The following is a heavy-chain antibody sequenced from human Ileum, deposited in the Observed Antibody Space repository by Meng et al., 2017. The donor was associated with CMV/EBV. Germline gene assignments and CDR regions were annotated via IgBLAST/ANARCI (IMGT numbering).Heavy chain of an antibody. V-gene: IGHV4-30-4*08. J-gene: IGHJ5*02. D-gene: IGHD2-2*01. CDR3: ARTEDCSSARCYTGFDP. CDR2: IKYNWRS. CDR1: SNTRGDYY. Sequence: SNTRGDYYWTWIRQTPGKGLEWIGFIKYNWRSYYNPSLKSRITISIDTSKNQFSLRLTSVTAADAAVYYCARTEDCSSARCYTGFDPWGQGTLVTVSS.